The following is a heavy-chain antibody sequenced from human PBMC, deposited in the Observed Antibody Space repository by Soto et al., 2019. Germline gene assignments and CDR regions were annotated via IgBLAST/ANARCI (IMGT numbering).Heavy chain of an antibody. D-gene: IGHD2-21*02. CDR1: GYTFTSYA. CDR2: INAGNGNT. J-gene: IGHJ4*02. CDR3: ARSIVVVTAADY. Sequence: ASVKVSCKASGYTFTSYAMHWVRQAPGQRLEWMGWINAGNGNTKYSQKFQGRVTITRDTSASTAYMELSSLRSEDTAVYYSARSIVVVTAADYWGQGTLVTVS. V-gene: IGHV1-3*01.